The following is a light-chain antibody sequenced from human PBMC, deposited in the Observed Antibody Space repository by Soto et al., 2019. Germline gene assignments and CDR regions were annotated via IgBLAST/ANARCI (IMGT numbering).Light chain of an antibody. J-gene: IGKJ5*01. Sequence: MQITQSPSSMSAYVGDRVTITCRASQSISSYLNWYQQKPGKAPKVLIYAASSLQSGIPSRFSGSASGTYFTLTISSLQPEDFATYYCQQASSFPLTFGQGRRLEVK. V-gene: IGKV1-39*01. CDR1: QSISSY. CDR2: AAS. CDR3: QQASSFPLT.